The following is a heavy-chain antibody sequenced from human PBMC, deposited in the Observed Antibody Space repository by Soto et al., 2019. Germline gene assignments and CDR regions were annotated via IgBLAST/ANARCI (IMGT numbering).Heavy chain of an antibody. J-gene: IGHJ6*01. CDR2: VWYDGSKK. Sequence: SLRLSCAASGFTLRTYGMHWVRQAPGKGLEWVAVVWYDGSKKYYADSVKGRFTVSRDNSKNTLYLQMNSLRAEDTAVYYCARPLEQWQLGFGMDVWGQGSPVTVSS. CDR3: ARPLEQWQLGFGMDV. CDR1: GFTLRTYG. D-gene: IGHD6-19*01. V-gene: IGHV3-33*01.